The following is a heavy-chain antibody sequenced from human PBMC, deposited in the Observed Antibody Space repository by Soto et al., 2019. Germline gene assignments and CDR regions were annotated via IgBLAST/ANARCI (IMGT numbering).Heavy chain of an antibody. V-gene: IGHV1-18*01. Sequence: ASVKVSCKASGYTFTSYGISWVRQAPGQGLEWMGWISAYNDNTNYAQKLQGRVTMTTDTSTSTAYMELRSLRSDDTAVYYCARDFSAYSSSSYYYYYYGMDGWGQGTTVTVAS. CDR3: ARDFSAYSSSSYYYYYYGMDG. CDR1: GYTFTSYG. D-gene: IGHD6-6*01. CDR2: ISAYNDNT. J-gene: IGHJ6*02.